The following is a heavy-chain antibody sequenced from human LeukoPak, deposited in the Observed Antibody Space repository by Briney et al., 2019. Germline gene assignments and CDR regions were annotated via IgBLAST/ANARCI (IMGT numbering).Heavy chain of an antibody. CDR1: GFTFSSYS. J-gene: IGHJ3*02. CDR2: ISSSSTYI. D-gene: IGHD4-11*01. CDR3: ARSLGTTDAFDI. V-gene: IGHV3-21*01. Sequence: GGSLRLSCAASGFTFSSYSMNWVRQAPGKGLEWVSSISSSSTYIYYADSLKGRFTISRDNAKNSLYLQMNGLRAEDTAVYYCARSLGTTDAFDIWGQGTMVTVSS.